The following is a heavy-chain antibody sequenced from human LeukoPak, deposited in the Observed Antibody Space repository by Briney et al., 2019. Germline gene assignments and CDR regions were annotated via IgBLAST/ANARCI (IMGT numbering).Heavy chain of an antibody. CDR2: IYYSGST. CDR1: GGSVSSTTYF. CDR3: ARQISINLIDY. D-gene: IGHD1-14*01. J-gene: IGHJ4*02. V-gene: IGHV4-39*01. Sequence: SETLSLTCTVSGGSVSSTTYFWSWIRQPPGKGLEWIASIYYSGSTYYNPSLKSRVTISVDTSKNQFSLKLRSVTAADTAVYYCARQISINLIDYWGQGTLVTVSS.